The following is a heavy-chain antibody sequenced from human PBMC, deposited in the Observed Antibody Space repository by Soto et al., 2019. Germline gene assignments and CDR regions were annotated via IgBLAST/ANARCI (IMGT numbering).Heavy chain of an antibody. CDR1: GFTFSNAW. Sequence: GSLRLSCAASGFTFSNAWMSWVRQAPGKGLEWVGRIKSKTDGGTTDYAAPVKGRFTISRDDSKNTLYLQMNSLKTEDTAVYYCTTGTAARYYYYGMDVWGQGTTVTVSS. CDR2: IKSKTDGGTT. J-gene: IGHJ6*02. D-gene: IGHD6-6*01. CDR3: TTGTAARYYYYGMDV. V-gene: IGHV3-15*01.